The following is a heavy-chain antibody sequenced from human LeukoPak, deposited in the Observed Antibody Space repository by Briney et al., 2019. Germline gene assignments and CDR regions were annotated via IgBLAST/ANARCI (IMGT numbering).Heavy chain of an antibody. CDR1: XXSXSSNSAA. CDR2: TYYRSEWYN. J-gene: IGHJ6*02. Sequence: LSLTXXXSXXSXSSNSAAWNWIRXSPSRGLEWLGRTYYRSEWYNDYAISVKSRITINPDTSKNQFSLQLNSVTPEDTAVYSCARLNPRHGMDVWGQGTTVTVSS. V-gene: IGHV6-1*01. CDR3: ARLNPRHGMDV.